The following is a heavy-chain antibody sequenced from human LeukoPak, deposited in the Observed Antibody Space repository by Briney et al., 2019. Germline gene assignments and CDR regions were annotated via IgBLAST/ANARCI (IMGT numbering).Heavy chain of an antibody. Sequence: GGSLRLSCAASGFTFSSYSMNWVRQAPGKGLEWVSSISSSSSYIYYADSVKGRFTISRDNAKNSLYLQMNSLRAEDTAVYYCARVPGDLEYSSSKGLDYWGQGTLVTVSS. CDR3: ARVPGDLEYSSSKGLDY. CDR1: GFTFSSYS. CDR2: ISSSSSYI. V-gene: IGHV3-21*01. J-gene: IGHJ4*02. D-gene: IGHD6-6*01.